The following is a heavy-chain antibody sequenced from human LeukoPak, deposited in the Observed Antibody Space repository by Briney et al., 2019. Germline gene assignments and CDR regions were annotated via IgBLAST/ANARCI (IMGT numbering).Heavy chain of an antibody. Sequence: SETLSLTCTVSGGSISSSSYSWGWIRQPPGKGLEWIGSIYYSGTTYYNPSLKSRVTISVDTSKIQFSLKLSSVAATDTAVYFCARLRFDFWSGYTHPYFDYWGQGTLVTVPS. CDR1: GGSISSSSYS. D-gene: IGHD3-3*01. V-gene: IGHV4-39*01. CDR2: IYYSGTT. J-gene: IGHJ4*02. CDR3: ARLRFDFWSGYTHPYFDY.